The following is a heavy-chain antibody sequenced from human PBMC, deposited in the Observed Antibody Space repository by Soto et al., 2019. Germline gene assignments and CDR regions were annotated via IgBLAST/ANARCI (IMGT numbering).Heavy chain of an antibody. V-gene: IGHV3-23*01. D-gene: IGHD2-21*02. J-gene: IGHJ5*02. CDR1: GFSFSNYA. CDR2: ISGSGDST. CDR3: AKPSYCGGDCYQKYNWFDP. Sequence: GGSLRLSCVASGFSFSNYAMSWVRQAPGKGLEWVSSISGSGDSTYYADSVKGRFTISRDNSKNTLYLQMNSLRAEDTAVYYCAKPSYCGGDCYQKYNWFDPWGQGT.